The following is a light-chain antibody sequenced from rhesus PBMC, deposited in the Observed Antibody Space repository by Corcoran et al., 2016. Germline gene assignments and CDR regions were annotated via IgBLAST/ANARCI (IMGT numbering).Light chain of an antibody. CDR3: PHGYGTPRT. J-gene: IGKJ1*01. Sequence: DIQMTQSPSSLSASVGDRVTITCRARENGNNYLNWYQQKPGRAPKLLIYKASTLQSGVPSRFSGSGSWTDYTFTLRSLPPEDVSTYYCPHGYGTPRTFGQGTKVEIK. V-gene: IGKV1-74*01. CDR2: KAS. CDR1: ENGNNY.